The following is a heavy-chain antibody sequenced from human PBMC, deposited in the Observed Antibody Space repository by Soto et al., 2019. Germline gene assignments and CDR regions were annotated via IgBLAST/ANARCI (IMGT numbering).Heavy chain of an antibody. J-gene: IGHJ4*02. CDR3: ARQFDY. CDR2: TYYSGST. CDR1: GGSISSSSYF. V-gene: IGHV4-39*01. Sequence: QLQLQESGPGLVKPSETLSLTCTVSGGSISSSSYFWGWIRQPPGKGLEWIGTTYYSGSTYYNPSLKSRVSLSVDTSKNQCSLRLSSVTAAGTAVYYCARQFDYWGQGTLVTVS.